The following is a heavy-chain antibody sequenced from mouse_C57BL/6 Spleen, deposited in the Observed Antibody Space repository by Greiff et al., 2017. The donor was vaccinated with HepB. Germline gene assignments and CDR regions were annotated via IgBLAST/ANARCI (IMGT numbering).Heavy chain of an antibody. CDR3: VRHDYSNYFAY. J-gene: IGHJ3*01. CDR2: IRSKSNNYAT. D-gene: IGHD2-5*01. V-gene: IGHV10-1*01. Sequence: EVQVVESGGGLVQPKGSLKLSCAASGFSFNTYAMNWVRQAPGKGLEWVARIRSKSNNYATYYADSVKDRFTISRDDSESMLYLQMNNLKTEDTAMYYCVRHDYSNYFAYWGQGTLVTVSA. CDR1: GFSFNTYA.